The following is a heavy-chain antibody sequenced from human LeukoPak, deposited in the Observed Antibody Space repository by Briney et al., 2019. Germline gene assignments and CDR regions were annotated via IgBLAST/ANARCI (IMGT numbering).Heavy chain of an antibody. Sequence: SETLSFTCGVYGGSFSGYYSSWIRQPPGKGLEWIGEINHSGSTNYNPSLKSRVTLSVNTTKNQFALKLSSVTAADTGIYYCARSGAIFGVVVIRSYFDYWGQGILVTVSS. CDR2: INHSGST. J-gene: IGHJ4*02. V-gene: IGHV4-34*01. CDR3: ARSGAIFGVVVIRSYFDY. CDR1: GGSFSGYY. D-gene: IGHD3-3*01.